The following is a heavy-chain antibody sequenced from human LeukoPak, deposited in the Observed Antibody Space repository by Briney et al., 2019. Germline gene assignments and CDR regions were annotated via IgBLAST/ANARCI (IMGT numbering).Heavy chain of an antibody. CDR2: INSYSSHT. CDR1: GFTFSTSA. Sequence: GGSLRLSCAASGFTFSTSAMNWVRQVPGKGLEWVSSINSYSSHTYYAASVRGRLTVSRDNARNSVFLQMNSLTAEDTAVYYCARDPERYLRTGKFDYWGQGTLVTVSS. V-gene: IGHV3-21*01. J-gene: IGHJ4*02. D-gene: IGHD5/OR15-5a*01. CDR3: ARDPERYLRTGKFDY.